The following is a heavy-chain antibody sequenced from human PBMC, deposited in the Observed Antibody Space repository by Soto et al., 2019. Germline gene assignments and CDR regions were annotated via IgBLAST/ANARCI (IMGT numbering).Heavy chain of an antibody. CDR2: IYWDDDK. V-gene: IGHV2-5*02. D-gene: IGHD1-20*01. CDR3: ARRSSSITSDTTRGYFDL. CDR1: GFSLSTSGVG. Sequence: QITLKESGPTLVKPTQTLTLTCTFSGFSLSTSGVGVGWIRQPPGKALEWLALIYWDDDKRYNPSLKSRLTTTKDTTKTHVLLTMTNLDPVDTATYNCARRSSSITSDTTRGYFDLWGRGTLVTVSS. J-gene: IGHJ2*01.